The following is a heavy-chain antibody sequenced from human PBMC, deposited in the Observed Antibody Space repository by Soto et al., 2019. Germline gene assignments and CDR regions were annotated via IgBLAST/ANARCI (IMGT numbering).Heavy chain of an antibody. CDR3: ARGAGGYYYMDV. J-gene: IGHJ6*03. V-gene: IGHV3-74*01. D-gene: IGHD3-10*01. CDR1: GFTFSSYW. CDR2: IYSDGSRT. Sequence: EVQLVESGGGLVQPGGSLRLSCAASGFTFSSYWMHWLRQAPGKGLVWVSRIYSDGSRTSYADSVKGRFTISRDNAKNTLYLQMDSLSPEDTAVYYCARGAGGYYYMDVWGKGTTVTVSS.